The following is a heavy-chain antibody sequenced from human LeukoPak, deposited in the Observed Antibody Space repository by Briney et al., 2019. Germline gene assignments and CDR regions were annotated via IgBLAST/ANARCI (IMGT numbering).Heavy chain of an antibody. Sequence: ASVKVSCKASNYTFTSYGISCVRQAPGQGLEWMAWINAYNGDTNYAQKLQGRVTLTTDTSTSTAYMELRSLRSEDTAVYYCARDGSGVWFDYWGQGTLVTVSS. V-gene: IGHV1-18*01. CDR2: INAYNGDT. CDR3: ARDGSGVWFDY. CDR1: NYTFTSYG. D-gene: IGHD3-10*01. J-gene: IGHJ4*02.